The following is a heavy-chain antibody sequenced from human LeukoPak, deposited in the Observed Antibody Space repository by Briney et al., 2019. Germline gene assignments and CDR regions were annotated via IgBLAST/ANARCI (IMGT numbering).Heavy chain of an antibody. CDR1: GFTFSSYG. CDR3: ARAQQWLVPGDY. CDR2: IWYDGSNK. J-gene: IGHJ4*02. V-gene: IGHV3-33*01. D-gene: IGHD6-19*01. Sequence: GGSLRLSCAASGFTFSSYGMRWVRQAPGKGLEWVAVIWYDGSNKYYADSVKGRFTISRDNSKNTLYLQMNSLRAEDTAVYYCARAQQWLVPGDYWGQGTLVTVSS.